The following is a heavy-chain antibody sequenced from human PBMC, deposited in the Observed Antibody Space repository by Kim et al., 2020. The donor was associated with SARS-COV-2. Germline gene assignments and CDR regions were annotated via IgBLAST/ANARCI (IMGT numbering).Heavy chain of an antibody. CDR1: GYSFTSYW. D-gene: IGHD3-22*01. J-gene: IGHJ4*02. Sequence: GESLKISCKGSGYSFTSYWISWVRQMPGKGLEWMGRIDPSDSYTNYSPSFQGHVTISADKSISTAYLQWSSLKASDTAMYYCARSFPYYYDSSGYYSQTSGFDYWGQGTLVTVSS. CDR3: ARSFPYYYDSSGYYSQTSGFDY. V-gene: IGHV5-10-1*01. CDR2: IDPSDSYT.